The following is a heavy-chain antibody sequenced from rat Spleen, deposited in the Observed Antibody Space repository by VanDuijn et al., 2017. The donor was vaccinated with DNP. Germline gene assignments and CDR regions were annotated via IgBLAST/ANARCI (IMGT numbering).Heavy chain of an antibody. J-gene: IGHJ2*01. CDR1: GLTFSDYG. CDR2: INPSGGST. D-gene: IGHD4-3*01. V-gene: IGHV5-19*01. CDR3: VRWNSGHFDY. Sequence: EVQLVESGGGLVQPGRSLKLSCAASGLTFSDYGMAWVRQAPKKGLEWVATINPSGGSTYYRDSVKGRFTISRDNAGGTLYLQMDSLRSEDMATYYCVRWNSGHFDYWGQGVMVTVSS.